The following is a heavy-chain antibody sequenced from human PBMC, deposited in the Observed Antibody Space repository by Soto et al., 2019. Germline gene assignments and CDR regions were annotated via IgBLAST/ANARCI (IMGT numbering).Heavy chain of an antibody. CDR2: INPNSGGT. V-gene: IGHV1-2*02. CDR1: GYTFSGFH. D-gene: IGHD6-19*01. J-gene: IGHJ4*02. CDR3: SSTAVTGTAGLDF. Sequence: GASVKVSCKASGYTFSGFHMHWVRQAPGQGLEWMGWINPNSGGTKSAEKSQGRVTMTRDKSISTAYMELSRLTSDETAVYYCSSTAVTGTAGLDFWGQGTQVTVSS.